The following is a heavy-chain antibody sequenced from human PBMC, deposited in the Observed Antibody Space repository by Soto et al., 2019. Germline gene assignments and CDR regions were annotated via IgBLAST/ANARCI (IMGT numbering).Heavy chain of an antibody. V-gene: IGHV4-34*01. D-gene: IGHD6-6*01. CDR1: GGSFSGYY. CDR3: ARGPIAAPRSEKAETHTPPHRKSPEDTNRGKSYYMDV. CDR2: INHSGST. Sequence: PSETLSLTCAVYGGSFSGYYWSWIRQPPGKGLEWIGEINHSGSTNYNPSLKSRVTISVDTSKNQFSLKLSSVTAADTAVYYCARGPIAAPRSEKAETHTPPHRKSPEDTNRGKSYYMDVWGKGTTVTVSS. J-gene: IGHJ6*03.